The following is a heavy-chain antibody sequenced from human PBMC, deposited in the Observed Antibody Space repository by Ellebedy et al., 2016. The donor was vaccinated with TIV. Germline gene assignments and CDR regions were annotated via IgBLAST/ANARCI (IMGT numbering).Heavy chain of an antibody. J-gene: IGHJ4*02. V-gene: IGHV3-21*01. CDR3: ARDDANWGHADY. D-gene: IGHD7-27*01. Sequence: GESLKISCAASGFTFSSYNMNWVRQAPGKGLEWVSSISSSNDYIYYADSVKGRFTISRDNAKNSLYLQMNSLRAEDTAVYYCARDDANWGHADYWGQGTLVTVSS. CDR2: ISSSNDYI. CDR1: GFTFSSYN.